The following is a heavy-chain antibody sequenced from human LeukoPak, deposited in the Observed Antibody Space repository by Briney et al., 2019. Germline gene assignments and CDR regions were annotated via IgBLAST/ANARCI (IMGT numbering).Heavy chain of an antibody. CDR1: GFTFSSYW. J-gene: IGHJ4*02. Sequence: GGSLRLSCAASGFTFSSYWMHWDRHAPGKGLVWVSRINSDGSSTSYADSVKGRFTISRDNAKNTLYLQMNSLRAEDTAVYYCARRGRGGTTGFDYWGQGTLVTVSS. CDR3: ARRGRGGTTGFDY. CDR2: INSDGSST. D-gene: IGHD1-7*01. V-gene: IGHV3-74*01.